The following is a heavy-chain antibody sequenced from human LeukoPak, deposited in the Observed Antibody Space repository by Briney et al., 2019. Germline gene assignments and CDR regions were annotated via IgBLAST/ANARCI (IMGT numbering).Heavy chain of an antibody. V-gene: IGHV3-33*06. J-gene: IGHJ6*02. CDR3: AKGNYYYYGMDV. D-gene: IGHD2/OR15-2a*01. CDR2: IWYGGSNK. CDR1: GFTFSSYG. Sequence: GGPLRLSCAASGFTFSSYGMHWVRQAPGKGLEWVAVIWYGGSNKYYADSVKGRFTISRDNSKNTLYLQMNSLRAEDTAVYYCAKGNYYYYGMDVWGQGTTVTVSS.